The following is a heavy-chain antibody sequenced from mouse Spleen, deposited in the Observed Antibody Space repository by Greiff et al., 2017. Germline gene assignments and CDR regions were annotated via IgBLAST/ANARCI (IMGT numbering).Heavy chain of an antibody. CDR1: GYTFPSYW. J-gene: IGHJ4*01. CDR2: IYPGSGST. Sequence: QVQLQQPGAELVKPGASVKMSCKASGYTFPSYWITWVKQRPGQGLEWIGDIYPGSGSTNYNEKFKSKATLTVDTSSSTAYMQLSSLTSEDSAVYYCARGAARATDAMDYWGQGTSVTVSS. V-gene: IGHV1-55*01. CDR3: ARGAARATDAMDY. D-gene: IGHD3-1*01.